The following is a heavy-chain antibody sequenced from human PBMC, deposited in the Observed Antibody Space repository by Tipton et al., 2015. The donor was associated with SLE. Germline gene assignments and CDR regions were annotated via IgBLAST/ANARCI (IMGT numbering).Heavy chain of an antibody. Sequence: TLSLTCTVSGGSISRSNFYWAWIRQPPGKGLEWIGSFYYGKSTFYNPSLKSRVSISVDTSTNRLFLNLISVTAADTALYYCAGGFYYGSGTFSDFEYWGQGTLATVSS. J-gene: IGHJ4*02. CDR2: FYYGKST. D-gene: IGHD3-10*01. CDR1: GGSISRSNFY. V-gene: IGHV4-39*07. CDR3: AGGFYYGSGTFSDFEY.